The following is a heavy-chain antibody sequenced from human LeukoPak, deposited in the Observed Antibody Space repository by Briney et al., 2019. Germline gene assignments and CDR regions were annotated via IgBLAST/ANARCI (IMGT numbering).Heavy chain of an antibody. CDR3: AKELGSGWSPLDY. CDR2: IKEDGSEK. Sequence: AGGSLRLSCVDSGFTFSSNWMTWVRQAPGKGLEWVANIKEDGSEKYYGGSVKGRFTISGDNAKHSLYLQMDSLRAEDTAVYYCAKELGSGWSPLDYWGQGTLVTVSS. D-gene: IGHD6-19*01. V-gene: IGHV3-7*04. CDR1: GFTFSSNW. J-gene: IGHJ4*02.